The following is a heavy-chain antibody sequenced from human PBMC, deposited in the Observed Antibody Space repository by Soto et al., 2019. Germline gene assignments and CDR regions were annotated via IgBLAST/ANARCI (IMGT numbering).Heavy chain of an antibody. V-gene: IGHV3-23*01. J-gene: IGHJ6*03. Sequence: EVQLLESGGGLVQPGGSLRLSCAASGFTFSSYAMSWVRQAPGKGLEWVSAISGSGASTYYADSVKGGFTISRDNSNNTLYLQMNSLRAEDTAVYYCAKSPEYYYYYYMDVWGKGTTVTVSS. CDR1: GFTFSSYA. CDR2: ISGSGAST. CDR3: AKSPEYYYYYYMDV.